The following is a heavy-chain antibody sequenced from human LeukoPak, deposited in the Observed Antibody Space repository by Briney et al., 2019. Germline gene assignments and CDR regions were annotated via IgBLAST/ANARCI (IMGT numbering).Heavy chain of an antibody. CDR2: INHSGST. J-gene: IGHJ4*02. D-gene: IGHD3-3*01. V-gene: IGHV4-34*01. Sequence: SETLSLTGAVYGGSFSGYYWSWIRQPPGKGLEWIGEINHSGSTNYNPSLKSRVTISVDTSKNQFSLKLSSVTAADTAVYYCAREYDFWSGYSHRHFDYWGQGTLVTVSS. CDR1: GGSFSGYY. CDR3: AREYDFWSGYSHRHFDY.